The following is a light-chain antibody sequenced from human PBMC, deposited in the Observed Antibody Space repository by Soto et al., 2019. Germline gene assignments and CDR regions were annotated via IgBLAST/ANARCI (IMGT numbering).Light chain of an antibody. CDR1: QSVSSNY. Sequence: EIVLTQSPGTLSLSPGERPTLSCRASQSVSSNYLAWYQQKPGQAPRLLIYDTSSRATGIPDTFSGSGSGTDFTLTISRLEPEDFAVYYCQQYGRLPITFGQGTRLEIK. CDR2: DTS. CDR3: QQYGRLPIT. V-gene: IGKV3-20*01. J-gene: IGKJ5*01.